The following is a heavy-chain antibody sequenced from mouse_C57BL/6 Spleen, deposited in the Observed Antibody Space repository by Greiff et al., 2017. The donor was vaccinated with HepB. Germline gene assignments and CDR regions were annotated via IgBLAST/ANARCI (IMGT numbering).Heavy chain of an antibody. V-gene: IGHV5-16*01. CDR2: INYDGSST. Sequence: DVKLVESEGGLVQPGSSMKLSCTASGFTFSDYYMAWVRQVPEKGLEWVANINYDGSSTYYLDSLKSRFIISRDNAKNILYLQMSSLKSEDTATYYCARDYQGAMDYWGQGTSVTVSS. J-gene: IGHJ4*01. CDR3: ARDYQGAMDY. D-gene: IGHD3-2*02. CDR1: GFTFSDYY.